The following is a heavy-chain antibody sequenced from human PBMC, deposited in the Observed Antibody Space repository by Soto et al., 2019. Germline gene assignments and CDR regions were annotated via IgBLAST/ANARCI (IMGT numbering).Heavy chain of an antibody. D-gene: IGHD2-15*01. CDR2: LSSDGSNN. J-gene: IGHJ6*02. CDR1: GFALSPYT. Sequence: QVQLVESGGGVVQPGGSLRLSCAARGFALSPYTIHWVRQAPGKGLEWVAGLSSDGSNNFYPDSVKGRITISRDNSKTTVHLQINTLRPEYTAIYYWAKDAEMHDNRLRSSFALDLWGRGTPVTVSS. V-gene: IGHV3-30-3*01. CDR3: AKDAEMHDNRLRSSFALDL.